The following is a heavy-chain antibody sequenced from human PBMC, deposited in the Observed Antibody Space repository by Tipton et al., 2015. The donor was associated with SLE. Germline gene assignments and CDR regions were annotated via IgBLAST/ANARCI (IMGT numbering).Heavy chain of an antibody. Sequence: TLSLTCTVSGGSINNYYWSWIRQAPGEGPGGIGYIYYSGSAHYNPSLRGRVSISVDRSKNQFSLKLNSVTAADSAIYYCARDPYDFWTDYYFDYWGQGTLVTVSS. D-gene: IGHD3-3*01. CDR1: GGSINNYY. V-gene: IGHV4-59*12. CDR2: IYYSGSA. CDR3: ARDPYDFWTDYYFDY. J-gene: IGHJ4*02.